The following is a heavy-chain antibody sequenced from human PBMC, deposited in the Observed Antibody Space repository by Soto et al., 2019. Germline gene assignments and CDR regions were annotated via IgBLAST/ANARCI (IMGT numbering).Heavy chain of an antibody. J-gene: IGHJ6*02. CDR1: DDSITSGAYY. Sequence: SETLSLTCTVSDDSITSGAYYWGLIRQPPGKGLEWIGDINHSGSTYYNPSLKSRVTISVDTSKNQFSLRLSSVTAADTAVYYCARDRRRSNDYSYSYYGMDVWGQGTTVTVSS. CDR3: ARDRRRSNDYSYSYYGMDV. D-gene: IGHD1-1*01. V-gene: IGHV4-39*07. CDR2: INHSGST.